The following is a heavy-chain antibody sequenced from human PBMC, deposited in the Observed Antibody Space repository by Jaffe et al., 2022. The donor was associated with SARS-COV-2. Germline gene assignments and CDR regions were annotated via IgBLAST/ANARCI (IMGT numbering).Heavy chain of an antibody. V-gene: IGHV3-7*01. CDR2: TNPDGDEK. CDR3: ARNRGWFSFDL. D-gene: IGHD2-15*01. Sequence: EVQLVESGGGFVQPGGSLRLSCAASGVTLFGYWVDWVRQAPGKGLEWVANTNPDGDEKYYMDSVKGRFTISRDNAKNSLYLEMNNLRVEDTAVYFCARNRGWFSFDLWGQGTLVTVSS. CDR1: GVTLFGYW. J-gene: IGHJ5*02.